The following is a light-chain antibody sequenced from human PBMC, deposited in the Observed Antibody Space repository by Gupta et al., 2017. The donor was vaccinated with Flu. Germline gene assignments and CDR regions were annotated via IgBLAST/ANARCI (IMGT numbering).Light chain of an antibody. CDR3: QQLNSYPPWT. CDR2: AAS. V-gene: IGKV1-9*01. CDR1: QDISSY. J-gene: IGKJ1*01. Sequence: DIQLTQSPSFLSASVGDRVTIACRASQDISSYLAWYQQKPGKAPKLLIYAASPLQSGVPSRFSGSGYGTEFTLTISSLQPEDFATYYCQQLNSYPPWTFGQGTKVEIK.